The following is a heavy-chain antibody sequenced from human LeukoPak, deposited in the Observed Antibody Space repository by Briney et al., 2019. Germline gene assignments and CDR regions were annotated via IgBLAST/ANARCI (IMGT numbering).Heavy chain of an antibody. Sequence: ASVTVSFKASGYTFTGYYMHWVRQAPGQGLEWMGWINPNSGGTNYAQKFQGRVTMTRDTSISTAYMELSSLRSEDTAVYYCARGSSRSFDIWGLGTMVTVSS. J-gene: IGHJ3*02. CDR2: INPNSGGT. CDR3: ARGSSRSFDI. CDR1: GYTFTGYY. V-gene: IGHV1-2*02. D-gene: IGHD3-10*01.